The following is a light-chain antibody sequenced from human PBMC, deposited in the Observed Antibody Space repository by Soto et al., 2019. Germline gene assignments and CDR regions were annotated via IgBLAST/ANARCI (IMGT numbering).Light chain of an antibody. Sequence: DIQMTQSPSSLSASVGDRVNITCRESQGIYIYLAWYQQKPGKIPKVLIYAASTLQSGVPSRFSGSGSGTEFTLTISSLQPEDVANYYCQKYNTAPWTFGQGTRVEIK. J-gene: IGKJ1*01. CDR1: QGIYIY. CDR2: AAS. CDR3: QKYNTAPWT. V-gene: IGKV1-27*01.